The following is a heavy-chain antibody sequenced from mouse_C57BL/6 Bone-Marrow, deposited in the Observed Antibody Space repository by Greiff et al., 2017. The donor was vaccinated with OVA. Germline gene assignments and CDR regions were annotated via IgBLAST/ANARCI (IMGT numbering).Heavy chain of an antibody. Sequence: VQLQQPGAELVKPGASVKMSCKASGYTFTSYWITWVKQRPGQGLEWIGDIYPGSGSTNYHEKFKSKATLTVDTSSSTAYMQLSSLTSEDSAVYYCARGRMELRGYFDVWGTGTTVTVSS. D-gene: IGHD2-10*02. CDR3: ARGRMELRGYFDV. CDR1: GYTFTSYW. V-gene: IGHV1-55*01. CDR2: IYPGSGST. J-gene: IGHJ1*03.